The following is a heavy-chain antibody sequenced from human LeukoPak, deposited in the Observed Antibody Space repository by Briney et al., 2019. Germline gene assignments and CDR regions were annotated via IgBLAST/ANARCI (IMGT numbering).Heavy chain of an antibody. V-gene: IGHV1-18*04. CDR2: ISAYNGNT. Sequence: ASVKVSCKAYGYTFTGYYIHWVRQAPGQGLEWMGWISAYNGNTNYAQKLQGRVTMTTDTSTSTAYMELRSLRSDDTAVYYCARVPHYYGSGSSGFEYWGQGTLVTVSS. CDR1: GYTFTGYY. D-gene: IGHD3-10*01. CDR3: ARVPHYYGSGSSGFEY. J-gene: IGHJ4*02.